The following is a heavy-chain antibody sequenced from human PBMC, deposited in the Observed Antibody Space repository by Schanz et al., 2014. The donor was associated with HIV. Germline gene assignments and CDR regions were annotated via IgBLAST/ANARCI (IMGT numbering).Heavy chain of an antibody. CDR1: GFTFSNHG. D-gene: IGHD2-21*02. J-gene: IGHJ4*02. V-gene: IGHV3-30*03. CDR2: ILYDGSHK. CDR3: ARETRSCGGDCYPLDY. Sequence: QVHLVESGGGVVQPGRSLRLSCAASGFTFSNHGIHWVRQAPGKGLEWVAVILYDGSHKYYRDSVKGRFTISRDNSKNTLYLQMSSLRAEDTAVYYCARETRSCGGDCYPLDYWGQGTLVTVSS.